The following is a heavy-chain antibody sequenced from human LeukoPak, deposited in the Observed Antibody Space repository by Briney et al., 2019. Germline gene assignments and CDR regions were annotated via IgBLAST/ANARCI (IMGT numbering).Heavy chain of an antibody. CDR3: ARDSGIAAGFDP. J-gene: IGHJ5*02. CDR2: INPNSDGT. CDR1: GYTFTGYY. V-gene: IGHV1-2*02. Sequence: ASVKVSCKASGYTFTGYYMHWVRQAPGQGLEWMGWINPNSDGTNYAQKFQGRVTMTRDASISTAYMELSRLRSDDTAVYYCARDSGIAAGFDPWGQGTLVTVSS. D-gene: IGHD6-25*01.